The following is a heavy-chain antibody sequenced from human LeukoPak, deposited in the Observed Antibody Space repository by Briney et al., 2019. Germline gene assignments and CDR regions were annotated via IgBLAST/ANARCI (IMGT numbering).Heavy chain of an antibody. CDR2: INPNSGGT. CDR3: ARDTVSRYYYDSSGYPLPFDY. CDR1: GYTFTGYY. V-gene: IGHV1-2*02. D-gene: IGHD3-22*01. Sequence: ASVKVSCKASGYTFTGYYMHWVRQAPGQGLEWMGWINPNSGGTNYAQKFQGRVTMTRDTSISTAYMELSRLRSDDTAVYYCARDTVSRYYYDSSGYPLPFDYWGQGTLVTVSS. J-gene: IGHJ4*02.